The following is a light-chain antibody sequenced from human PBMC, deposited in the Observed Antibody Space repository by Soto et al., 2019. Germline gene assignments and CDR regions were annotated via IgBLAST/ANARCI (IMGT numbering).Light chain of an antibody. Sequence: EIVLTQSPGTLSLSPEERATLSCRASQSISSSYLAWYQQRPGQDPRLLIYGAFNRAAGIPDRFSGSGSGTDFTLTINRVAPEDFAVYYCQQYLSLPITFGQGTRVEIK. V-gene: IGKV3-20*01. CDR1: QSISSSY. CDR3: QQYLSLPIT. J-gene: IGKJ5*01. CDR2: GAF.